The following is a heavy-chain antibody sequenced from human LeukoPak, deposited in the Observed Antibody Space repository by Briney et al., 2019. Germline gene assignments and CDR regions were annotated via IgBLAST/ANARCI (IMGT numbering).Heavy chain of an antibody. CDR2: ISYDGSNK. V-gene: IGHV3-30*18. Sequence: GGSLRLSCAVSGFTLSNYGMHWVRQAPGKGLEWVAVISYDGSNKYYADSVKGRFTISRDNSKNTLYLQMNSLRAEDTAVYYCAKDRWFGERYFDYWGQGTLVTVSS. J-gene: IGHJ4*02. CDR3: AKDRWFGERYFDY. CDR1: GFTLSNYG. D-gene: IGHD3-10*01.